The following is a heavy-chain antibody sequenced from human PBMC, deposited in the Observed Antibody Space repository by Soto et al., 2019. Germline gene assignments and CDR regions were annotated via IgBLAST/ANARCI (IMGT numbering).Heavy chain of an antibody. CDR1: GFTFSSYS. Sequence: GGSLRLSCAASGFTFSSYSMNWVRQAPGKGLEWVSSISSSSSYIYYADSVKGRFTISRDNAKNSLYLQMNSLRAEDTAVYYCAREYSGSYYYYYYGMDVWGQGTTVTVSS. D-gene: IGHD1-26*01. CDR3: AREYSGSYYYYYYGMDV. V-gene: IGHV3-21*01. CDR2: ISSSSSYI. J-gene: IGHJ6*02.